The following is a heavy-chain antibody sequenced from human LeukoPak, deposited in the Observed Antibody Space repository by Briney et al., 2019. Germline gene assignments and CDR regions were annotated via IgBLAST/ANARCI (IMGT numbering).Heavy chain of an antibody. J-gene: IGHJ4*02. CDR2: IYHSGST. CDR1: GGSISSSNW. V-gene: IGHV4-4*02. D-gene: IGHD2-15*01. Sequence: SETLSLTCAVSGGSISSSNWWSWARQPPGKGLEWIGEIYHSGSTNYNPSLKSRVTISVDKSKNQFSLKLSSVTAADTAVYYCARDLGYCSGGSCYSAYWGQGTLVTVSS. CDR3: ARDLGYCSGGSCYSAY.